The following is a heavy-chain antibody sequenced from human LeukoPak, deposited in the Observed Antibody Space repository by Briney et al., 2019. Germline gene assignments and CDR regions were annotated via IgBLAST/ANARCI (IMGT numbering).Heavy chain of an antibody. CDR3: AKGGDFWSGYFGAFDI. J-gene: IGHJ3*02. Sequence: GGSLRLSCAASGFTFRSDWMHWVRQAPGKGLVWVSRINSDGSHTSYADSVKGRFTISRDNAKNTLYLQMNSLRAEDTAVYYCAKGGDFWSGYFGAFDIWGQGTMVTVSS. CDR1: GFTFRSDW. D-gene: IGHD3-3*01. V-gene: IGHV3-74*01. CDR2: INSDGSHT.